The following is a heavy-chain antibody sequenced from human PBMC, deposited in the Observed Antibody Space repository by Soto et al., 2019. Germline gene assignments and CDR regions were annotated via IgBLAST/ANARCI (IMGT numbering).Heavy chain of an antibody. Sequence: SETLSLACAVSGYSISRSNWWGWIRQPPGKGLEWIGYIYYSGTTYYNPSLKSRVTMSVDTSKNQFSLKLTSVTAVDTAVYYCARIEIQGPIDYWGKRTLVTVSS. CDR3: ARIEIQGPIDY. V-gene: IGHV4-28*01. CDR2: IYYSGTT. CDR1: GYSISRSNW. J-gene: IGHJ4*02.